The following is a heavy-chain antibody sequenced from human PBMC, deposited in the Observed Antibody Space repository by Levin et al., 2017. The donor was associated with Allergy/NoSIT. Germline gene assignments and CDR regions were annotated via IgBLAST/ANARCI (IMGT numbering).Heavy chain of an antibody. CDR1: GFTFSSYA. CDR3: AKARFADSKYFHH. D-gene: IGHD3-22*01. CDR2: LSGSGGST. Sequence: PGGSLRLSCAASGFTFSSYAMSWVRQAPGKGLEWVSALSGSGGSTYYADSVKGRFTISRDNSKNTLYLQMNSLRAEDTAVYYCAKARFADSKYFHHWGQGTLVTVSS. V-gene: IGHV3-23*01. J-gene: IGHJ1*01.